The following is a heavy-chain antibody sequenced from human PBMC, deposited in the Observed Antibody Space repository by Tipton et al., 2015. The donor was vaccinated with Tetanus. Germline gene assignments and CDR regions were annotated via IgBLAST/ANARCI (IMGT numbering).Heavy chain of an antibody. CDR1: GGSVSSSTYY. V-gene: IGHV4-39*01. J-gene: IGHJ4*02. Sequence: TLSLTCTVSGGSVSSSTYYWVWIRQLPGKGLEWIGYIYHTGTTYYNPSFKSRVSMSLDTSKNQFSLKLTSVTAADTAVYYCVRLSDYIWGRGGRVDYWGQGTLVTVSS. CDR2: IYHTGTT. D-gene: IGHD3-16*01. CDR3: VRLSDYIWGRGGRVDY.